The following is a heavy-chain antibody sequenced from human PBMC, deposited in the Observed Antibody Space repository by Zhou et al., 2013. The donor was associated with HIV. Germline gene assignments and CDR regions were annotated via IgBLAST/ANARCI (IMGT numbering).Heavy chain of an antibody. Sequence: QVQLLQSGADVKKPGASVRVSCKASGGAFSTYAISWVRQAPGQGLEWMGGIIPFFNSPNYAQKFQGRVAITAAESTKTAYMELSSLRSEDTAVYYCARAASVYYYGMDVWGQGTTVTVSS. V-gene: IGHV1-69*13. J-gene: IGHJ6*02. CDR2: IIPFFNSP. CDR1: GGAFSTYA. CDR3: ARAASVYYYGMDV. D-gene: IGHD6-13*01.